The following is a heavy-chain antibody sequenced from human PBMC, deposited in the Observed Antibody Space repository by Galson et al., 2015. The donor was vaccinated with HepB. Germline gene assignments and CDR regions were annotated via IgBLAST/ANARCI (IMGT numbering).Heavy chain of an antibody. CDR2: IYYSGST. CDR1: GDSISSNNYF. CDR3: ARRFTITSIVSSWFDP. V-gene: IGHV4-39*01. Sequence: LSLTCTVSGDSISSNNYFWGWIRQPPGKGLEWIGSIYYSGSTYYNPSLKSRVTISVDTSKNQFSLKLNSVTAADTAVYYCARRFTITSIVSSWFDPWGQGILVTVSS. J-gene: IGHJ5*02. D-gene: IGHD1-14*01.